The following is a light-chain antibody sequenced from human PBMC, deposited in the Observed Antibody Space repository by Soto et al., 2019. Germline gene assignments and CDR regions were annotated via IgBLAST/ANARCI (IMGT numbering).Light chain of an antibody. CDR1: QSVSSSY. J-gene: IGKJ1*01. Sequence: EIVLTQSPGTLSLSPGERATLSCRASQSVSSSYLAWYQQKPGQAPRLLIYDASSRATGIPDRFSGSGSGTDFTLTISRLEPEDFAVYYCQQHAYSPPWTFGQGTKVEIK. V-gene: IGKV3-20*01. CDR3: QQHAYSPPWT. CDR2: DAS.